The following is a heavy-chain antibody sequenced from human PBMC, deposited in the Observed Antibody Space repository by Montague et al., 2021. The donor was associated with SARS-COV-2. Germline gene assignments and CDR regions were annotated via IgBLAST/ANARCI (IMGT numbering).Heavy chain of an antibody. J-gene: IGHJ4*02. Sequence: TLSLTCIVSGGSISSGGYYWSWIRQHPVKGLEWIGYIYYSGSTYYNPSLKSRLSISLDTSKNHFSLRLSSVTAADTAVYYCARSESPSYSSSPFDYWGQGTLVTVSS. CDR1: GGSISSGGYY. D-gene: IGHD6-13*01. CDR2: IYYSGST. CDR3: ARSESPSYSSSPFDY. V-gene: IGHV4-31*03.